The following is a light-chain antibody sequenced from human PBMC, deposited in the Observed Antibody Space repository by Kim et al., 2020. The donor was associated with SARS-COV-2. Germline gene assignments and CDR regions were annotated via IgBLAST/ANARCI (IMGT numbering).Light chain of an antibody. CDR3: QSYDSSLSGSRV. V-gene: IGLV1-40*01. CDR2: ANT. CDR1: SSIIGAGYD. Sequence: QSVLTQPPSVSGAPGQRVTISCTGSSSIIGAGYDVYWYQHLPGTAPKLLIYANTNRPSGVPDRFSGSKSGTSASLAITGLQAEDEADYYCQSYDSSLSGSRVFGGGTQLTVL. J-gene: IGLJ2*01.